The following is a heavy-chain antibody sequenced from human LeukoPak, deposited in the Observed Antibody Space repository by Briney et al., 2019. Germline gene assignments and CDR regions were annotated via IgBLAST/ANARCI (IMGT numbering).Heavy chain of an antibody. D-gene: IGHD3-10*01. J-gene: IGHJ4*02. V-gene: IGHV4-59*01. CDR3: ARCYGSGSYSHFDY. CDR1: GGSISSYY. CDR2: IYYSGST. Sequence: PSETLSLTCTVSGGSISSYYWSWLRQPPGKGLEWIGYIYYSGSTNYSPSLKSRVTISVDTSKNQFSLNLSSLTPAATPGYSCARCYGSGSYSHFDYWGQGTLVTVSS.